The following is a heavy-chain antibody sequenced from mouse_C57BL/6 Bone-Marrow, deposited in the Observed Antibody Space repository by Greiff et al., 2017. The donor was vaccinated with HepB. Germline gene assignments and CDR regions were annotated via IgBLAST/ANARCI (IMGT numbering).Heavy chain of an antibody. CDR1: GFTFSSYG. J-gene: IGHJ4*01. D-gene: IGHD3-2*02. CDR2: ISSGGSYT. CDR3: ARRRQLRMDY. V-gene: IGHV5-6*02. Sequence: DVKLVESGGDLVKPGGSLKLSCAASGFTFSSYGMSWVRQTPDKRLEWVATISSGGSYTYYPDSVKGRFTIYRDNAKNTLYLQMSSLKSEDTAMYYCARRRQLRMDYWGQGTSVTVSS.